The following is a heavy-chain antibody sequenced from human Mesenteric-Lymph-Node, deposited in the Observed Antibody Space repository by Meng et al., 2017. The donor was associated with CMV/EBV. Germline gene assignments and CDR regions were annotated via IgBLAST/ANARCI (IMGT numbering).Heavy chain of an antibody. D-gene: IGHD3-10*01. CDR3: ARANYGFIVGWFDP. Sequence: GSLRLSCSVSGTFISGYWWSWIRQIPGKGLEWIGDIHYSGTTNYNPSLKSRVTISVDTSKNQFSLKVNSVIAADTVVYYCARANYGFIVGWFDPWGQGTLVTVSS. CDR2: IHYSGTT. V-gene: IGHV4-59*01. J-gene: IGHJ5*02. CDR1: GTFISGYW.